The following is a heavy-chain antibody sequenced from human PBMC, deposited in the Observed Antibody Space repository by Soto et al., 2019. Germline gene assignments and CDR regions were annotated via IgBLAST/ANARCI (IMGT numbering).Heavy chain of an antibody. CDR1: GYTLTESS. CDR2: FDPEDGET. CDR3: ATLDHIVVVVAATQTSFDY. Sequence: GASVKVSCKVSGYTLTESSMHWVRQAPGKGLEWMGGFDPEDGETIYAQKFQGRVTMTEDTSTDTAYMELSSLRSEDTAVYYCATLDHIVVVVAATQTSFDYWGREPWSPSPQ. D-gene: IGHD2-15*01. V-gene: IGHV1-24*01. J-gene: IGHJ4*02.